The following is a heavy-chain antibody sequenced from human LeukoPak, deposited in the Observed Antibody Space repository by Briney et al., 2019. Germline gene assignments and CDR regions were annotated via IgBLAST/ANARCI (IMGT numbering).Heavy chain of an antibody. V-gene: IGHV1-69*06. CDR3: AREPEYYDILTGSRRGWFDP. D-gene: IGHD3-9*01. Sequence: ASVKVSCKASGGTFNSYAISWVRQAPGQGLEWMGGIIPIFGTTNYARKFRGRVTLTADKSTRTAYMELSSLRSEDTAVYYCAREPEYYDILTGSRRGWFDPWGQGTLVTVSS. CDR2: IIPIFGTT. J-gene: IGHJ5*02. CDR1: GGTFNSYA.